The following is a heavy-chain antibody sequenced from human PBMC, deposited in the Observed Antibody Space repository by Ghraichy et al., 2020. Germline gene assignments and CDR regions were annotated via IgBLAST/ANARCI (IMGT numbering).Heavy chain of an antibody. D-gene: IGHD3-22*01. CDR1: GGSISSGGYY. CDR3: ASNYYDSSGYRNFDY. J-gene: IGHJ4*02. CDR2: IYYSGST. V-gene: IGHV4-31*03. Sequence: SETLSLTCTVSGGSISSGGYYWSWIRQHPGKGLEWIGYIYYSGSTYYNPSLKSRVTISVDTSKNQFSLKLSSVTAADTAVYYCASNYYDSSGYRNFDYWGQGTLVTVSS.